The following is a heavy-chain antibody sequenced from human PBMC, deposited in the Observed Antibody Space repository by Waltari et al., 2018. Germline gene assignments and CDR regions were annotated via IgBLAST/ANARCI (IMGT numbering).Heavy chain of an antibody. D-gene: IGHD3-3*01. J-gene: IGHJ5*02. CDR1: GGTFSSYA. Sequence: QVQLVQSGAEVKKPGSSVKVSCKASGGTFSSYAISWVRQAHGQGLEWMGGIIPIFGTANYAQKFQGRVTITADESTSTAYMELSSLRSEDTAVYYCASRGHYDFWSGSPFDPWGQGTLVTVSS. CDR3: ASRGHYDFWSGSPFDP. V-gene: IGHV1-69*01. CDR2: IIPIFGTA.